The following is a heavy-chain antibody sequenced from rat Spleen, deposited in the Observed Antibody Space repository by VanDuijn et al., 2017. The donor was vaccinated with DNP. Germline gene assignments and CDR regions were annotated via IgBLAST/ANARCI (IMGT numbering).Heavy chain of an antibody. D-gene: IGHD1-10*01. CDR2: IWGHGST. J-gene: IGHJ2*01. CDR3: ARMTTQYYFDY. Sequence: QVQLKESGPVLVQASETLSLTCTVSGFSLTNYGVIWVRQSPGKGLEWMGIIWGHGSTDYNSALKSRLSINRDTSKNQVFLKMNSLQSEDTTTYYCARMTTQYYFDYWGQGVMVTVSS. CDR1: GFSLTNYG. V-gene: IGHV2S75*01.